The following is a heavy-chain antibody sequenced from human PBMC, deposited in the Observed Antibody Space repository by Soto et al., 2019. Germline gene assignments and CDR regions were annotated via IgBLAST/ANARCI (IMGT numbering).Heavy chain of an antibody. V-gene: IGHV4-59*08. CDR2: IYYSGST. J-gene: IGHJ4*02. CDR3: ARHRHFDY. CDR1: GGSISSYY. Sequence: SETLSLTCTVSGGSISSYYWSWIRQPPGKGLEWIGYIYYSGSTNYNPSLKSRVTISVDTSKNQFSLKLSSVTAADTAVYYCARHRHFDYWGQGTLVTVSS.